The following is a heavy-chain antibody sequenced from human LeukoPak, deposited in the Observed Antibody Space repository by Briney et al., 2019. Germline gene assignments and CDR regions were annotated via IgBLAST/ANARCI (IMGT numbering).Heavy chain of an antibody. CDR2: IYYSGST. J-gene: IGHJ6*02. CDR1: GGSISSSNYN. V-gene: IGHV4-39*01. D-gene: IGHD1-26*01. Sequence: KASGTLSLTCTVSGGSISSSNYNWGWIRQPPGKGLEWVGSIYYSGSTYYNPSLKSRVTISVDTSKNQFSLKLSSVTAADTAVYYCARWGDSGSYYYYYGMDVWGQGTTVTVSS. CDR3: ARWGDSGSYYYYYGMDV.